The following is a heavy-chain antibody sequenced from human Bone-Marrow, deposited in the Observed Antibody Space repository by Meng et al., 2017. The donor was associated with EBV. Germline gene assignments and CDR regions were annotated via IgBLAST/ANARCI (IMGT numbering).Heavy chain of an antibody. CDR3: AREDDSSGYYLPYYFDY. V-gene: IGHV1-2*06. CDR1: GYTFTGYY. Sequence: QVQVVQSGAGVKEPGASVKVSCKASGYTFTGYYMHWVRQAPGQGLEWMGRINPNSGGTNYAQKFQGRVTMTRDTSISTAYMELSRLRSDDTAVYYCAREDDSSGYYLPYYFDYWGQGTLVTVSS. CDR2: INPNSGGT. J-gene: IGHJ4*02. D-gene: IGHD3-22*01.